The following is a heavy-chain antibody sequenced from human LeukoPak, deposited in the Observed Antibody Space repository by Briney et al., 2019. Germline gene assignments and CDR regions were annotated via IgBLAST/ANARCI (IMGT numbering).Heavy chain of an antibody. J-gene: IGHJ4*02. D-gene: IGHD2-2*01. CDR1: GFSFSTYT. V-gene: IGHV3-30*04. Sequence: SGGSLRLSCAASGFSFSTYTMHWVRQAPGKGLEWVAVMSSDGSNENYADSVKGRFTISRDNSKNTLYLQMNTLRAEDTAVYYCAREKYCTSTDCYHGRLYFNHWGQGTLVTVSS. CDR2: MSSDGSNE. CDR3: AREKYCTSTDCYHGRLYFNH.